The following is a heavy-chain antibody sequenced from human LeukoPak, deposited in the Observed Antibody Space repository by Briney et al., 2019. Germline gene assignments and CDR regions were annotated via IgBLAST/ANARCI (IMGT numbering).Heavy chain of an antibody. D-gene: IGHD3-22*01. CDR3: ATTYYYDSSGYLDY. CDR1: GFTVSSNY. V-gene: IGHV3-66*01. J-gene: IGHJ4*02. CDR2: IYSGGST. Sequence: GGSLRLSCAASGFTVSSNYMSWVRQAPGRGLEWVSVIYSGGSTYYADSVKGRFTISRDNSKNTLYLQMNSLRAEDTAVYYCATTYYYDSSGYLDYWGQGTLVTVSS.